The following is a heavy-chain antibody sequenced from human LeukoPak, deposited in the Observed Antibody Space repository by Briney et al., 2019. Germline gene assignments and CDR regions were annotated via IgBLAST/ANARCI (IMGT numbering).Heavy chain of an antibody. J-gene: IGHJ4*02. D-gene: IGHD2-15*01. CDR3: ARVIGYCSGGSCYPQNFDY. CDR2: INPNSGGT. V-gene: IGHV1-2*02. CDR1: GYTFTGYY. Sequence: ASVKVSCKASGYTFTGYYMHWVRQAPGQGLEWMGWINPNSGGTNYAQKLQGRVTMTTDTSTSTAYMELRSLRSDDTAVYYCARVIGYCSGGSCYPQNFDYWGQGTLVTVSS.